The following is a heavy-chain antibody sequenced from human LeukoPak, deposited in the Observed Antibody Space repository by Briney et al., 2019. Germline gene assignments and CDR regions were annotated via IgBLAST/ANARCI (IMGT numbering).Heavy chain of an antibody. Sequence: SETLSLTRTVSGGSISSSSYYWGWIRQPPGKGLEWIGSIYYSGSTYYNPSLKSRVTISVDTSKNQFSLKLSSVTAADTAMYFCASEGRGYSYAYAFDIWGQGTMVTVSS. V-gene: IGHV4-39*07. CDR2: IYYSGST. CDR1: GGSISSSSYY. CDR3: ASEGRGYSYAYAFDI. D-gene: IGHD5-18*01. J-gene: IGHJ3*02.